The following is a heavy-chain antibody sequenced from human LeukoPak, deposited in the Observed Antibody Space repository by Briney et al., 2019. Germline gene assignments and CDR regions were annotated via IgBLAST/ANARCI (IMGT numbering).Heavy chain of an antibody. CDR3: ARDIEKRRGAVGFDP. CDR1: GGSISSYY. CDR2: IFDSGST. J-gene: IGHJ5*02. V-gene: IGHV4-59*01. D-gene: IGHD6-13*01. Sequence: SETLCLTCTVSGGSISSYYWSWIRQPPGKGLEWIGYIFDSGSTYYNPSLKSRVTISVDTSKNQFSLRLSSVTAADTAVYYCARDIEKRRGAVGFDPWGQGTLVTVSS.